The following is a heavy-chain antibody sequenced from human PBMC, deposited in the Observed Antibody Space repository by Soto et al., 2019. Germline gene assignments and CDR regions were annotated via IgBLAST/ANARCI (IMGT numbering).Heavy chain of an antibody. CDR1: GNTFPSNE. CDR2: MNPNSGDT. CDR3: ARGELLWFGELLR. J-gene: IGHJ4*02. V-gene: IGHV1-8*01. Sequence: QVQLVQSGAEVKKPGASVKVSCKVPGNTFPSNEINWWRQATGQGLEWMGWMNPNSGDTGYAQKFQGRVTMTRNTSISTAYMELSSLRSEDTAVYYCARGELLWFGELLRWGQGTLVTVSS. D-gene: IGHD3-10*01.